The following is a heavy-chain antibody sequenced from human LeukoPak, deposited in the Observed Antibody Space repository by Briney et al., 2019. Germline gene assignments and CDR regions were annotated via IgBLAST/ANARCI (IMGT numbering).Heavy chain of an antibody. V-gene: IGHV3-21*01. Sequence: GGSLRLSCAASGFTFSSHGMNWVRQAPGKGLEWVSSISSSSSYIYYADSVKGRFTISRDNAKNSLYLQMNSLRAEDTAVYYCARVRYSSGNRGAFDIWGQGTMVTVSS. CDR3: ARVRYSSGNRGAFDI. D-gene: IGHD6-25*01. J-gene: IGHJ3*02. CDR1: GFTFSSHG. CDR2: ISSSSSYI.